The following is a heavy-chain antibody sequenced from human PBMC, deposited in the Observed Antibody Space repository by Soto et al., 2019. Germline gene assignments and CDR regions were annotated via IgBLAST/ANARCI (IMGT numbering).Heavy chain of an antibody. V-gene: IGHV3-74*01. CDR1: GFTFSTYW. CDR2: INDGGSYT. CDR3: ARAGGYDFQHKFWYGLDV. J-gene: IGHJ6*02. D-gene: IGHD5-12*01. Sequence: EAQLVESGGGLVQPGGSLRLSCAASGFTFSTYWMHWVRQVPGKGLVWVSRINDGGSYTNYADSVKGRFTISRDNAKNTVFLQRKSLRAEDTAEYYCARAGGYDFQHKFWYGLDVWGQGTTVTVSS.